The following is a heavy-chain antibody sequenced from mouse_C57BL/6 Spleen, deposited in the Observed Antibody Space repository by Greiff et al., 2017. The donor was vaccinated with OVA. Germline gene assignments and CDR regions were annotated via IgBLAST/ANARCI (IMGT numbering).Heavy chain of an antibody. CDR2: ISNGGGST. D-gene: IGHD4-1*01. J-gene: IGHJ4*01. CDR1: GFTFSDYY. Sequence: EVKLVESGGGLVQPGGSLKLSCAASGFTFSDYYMYWVRQTPEKRLEWVAYISNGGGSTYYPDTVKGRFTISRDNAKNTLYLQMSRLKSEDTAMYYCARHLGRYYAMDYWGQGTSVTVSS. CDR3: ARHLGRYYAMDY. V-gene: IGHV5-12*01.